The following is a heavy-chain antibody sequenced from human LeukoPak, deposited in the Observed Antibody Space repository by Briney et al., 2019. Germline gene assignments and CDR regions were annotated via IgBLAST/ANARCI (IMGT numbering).Heavy chain of an antibody. CDR2: ISHSGST. J-gene: IGHJ4*02. D-gene: IGHD3-3*01. CDR1: GVSFSDYY. CDR3: ARGGRYYDFWSGYLPYYFDY. V-gene: IGHV4-34*01. Sequence: ETLSLTCAVYGVSFSDYYWSWVRQPPGKGLEWIGEISHSGSTNYNPSLKSRLTISVDTSKNQFSLNLNSLTAADTAVYYCARGGRYYDFWSGYLPYYFDYWGQGTLATVSS.